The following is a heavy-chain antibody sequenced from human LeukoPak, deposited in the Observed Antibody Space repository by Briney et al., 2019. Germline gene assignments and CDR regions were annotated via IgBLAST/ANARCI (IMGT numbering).Heavy chain of an antibody. Sequence: PGGSLRLSCAASGFTFSSYAMSWVRQAPGKGLEWVSAISGSGGSTYYADSVKGRFTISRDNSKNTLYLQMNSLRAEDTAVYYCAKDSSFTIFGVVIQDYWGQGTLVTVSS. V-gene: IGHV3-23*01. CDR1: GFTFSSYA. CDR2: ISGSGGST. J-gene: IGHJ4*02. CDR3: AKDSSFTIFGVVIQDY. D-gene: IGHD3-3*01.